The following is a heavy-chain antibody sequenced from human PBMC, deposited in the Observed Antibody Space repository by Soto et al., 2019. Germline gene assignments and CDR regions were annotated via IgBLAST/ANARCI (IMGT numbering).Heavy chain of an antibody. CDR3: ARHHVRGRTIAGAAEF. Sequence: SETLSLTCAVYGKSLSGYYWSWVRQPPGKALEWIGEINHSGNTNYNPSLKSRVTISVDTSKNQLFLNLSSVTAADTAMYYCARHHVRGRTIAGAAEFWGQGTLVTVSS. J-gene: IGHJ4*02. V-gene: IGHV4-34*01. CDR1: GKSLSGYY. D-gene: IGHD1-26*01. CDR2: INHSGNT.